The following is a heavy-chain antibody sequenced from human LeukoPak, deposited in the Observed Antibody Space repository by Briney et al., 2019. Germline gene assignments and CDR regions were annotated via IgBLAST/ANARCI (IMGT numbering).Heavy chain of an antibody. V-gene: IGHV1-2*02. Sequence: ASVKVSCKVSGYKFTDQYLHWVRQAPGQGPEWMGWINPVSGVANYAQKFQGRVTMTRDTSISTTYMELSRLKFDDTAVYYCARHSGSYPFDYWGQGTLVTVSS. CDR2: INPVSGVA. CDR3: ARHSGSYPFDY. CDR1: GYKFTDQY. J-gene: IGHJ4*02. D-gene: IGHD1-26*01.